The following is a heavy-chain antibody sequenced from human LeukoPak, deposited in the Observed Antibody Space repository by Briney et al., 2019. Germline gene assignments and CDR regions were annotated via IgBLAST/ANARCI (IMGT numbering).Heavy chain of an antibody. D-gene: IGHD2-15*01. CDR3: ARDMSGYCSGGSCYSSYYYYYMDV. CDR2: INPNSGGT. V-gene: IGHV1-2*02. J-gene: IGHJ6*03. Sequence: ASVKVSFRASGYTFTGYYMHWVRQAPGQGLEWMGWINPNSGGTNYAQKFQGRVTMTRDTSISTAYMELSRLRSDDTAVYYCARDMSGYCSGGSCYSSYYYYYMDVWGKGTTVTVSS. CDR1: GYTFTGYY.